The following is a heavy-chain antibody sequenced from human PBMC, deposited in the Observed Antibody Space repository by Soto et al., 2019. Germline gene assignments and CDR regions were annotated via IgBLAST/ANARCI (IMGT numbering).Heavy chain of an antibody. CDR3: AIEGEYCSGGSCYSGLYFDY. D-gene: IGHD2-15*01. Sequence: EVQLVESGGGLVQPGGSLRLSCATSGFTFSSYWMSWVRHAPGKGLEWVANIKQDGSEKYYVDSVKGRFTISRDNDKRSLYLQMNSLRAEDTDVYYCAIEGEYCSGGSCYSGLYFDYWGQGTLVTVSS. V-gene: IGHV3-7*01. J-gene: IGHJ4*02. CDR1: GFTFSSYW. CDR2: IKQDGSEK.